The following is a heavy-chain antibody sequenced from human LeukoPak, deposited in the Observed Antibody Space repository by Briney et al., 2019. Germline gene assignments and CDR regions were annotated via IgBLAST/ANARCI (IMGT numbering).Heavy chain of an antibody. CDR3: ARGYCSSGSCYSGDY. Sequence: PGGSLRLSCAASGFTFSTYWMSWVRQAPGKGLERVANIKQDGSEKYYVDSVKGRFTISRDNAKNSLYLQMNSLRAEDTAVYYCARGYCSSGSCYSGDYWGQGTLVTVSS. D-gene: IGHD2-15*01. V-gene: IGHV3-7*01. CDR2: IKQDGSEK. J-gene: IGHJ4*02. CDR1: GFTFSTYW.